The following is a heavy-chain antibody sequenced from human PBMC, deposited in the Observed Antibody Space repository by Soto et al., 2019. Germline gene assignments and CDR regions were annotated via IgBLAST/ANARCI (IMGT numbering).Heavy chain of an antibody. Sequence: QVQLVQSGADVKKPGSSVKVSCKASGGIFSTYAISWFLQAPGQGIEWRGGIIPIFGTPNYAQRFQGRVTMTADESTTTSYMDLSRLKSEDTAVYYCARDRDDYGSGNYYNRIDFWGQGTLVNFSS. V-gene: IGHV1-69*01. CDR2: IIPIFGTP. CDR3: ARDRDDYGSGNYYNRIDF. D-gene: IGHD3-10*01. J-gene: IGHJ4*02. CDR1: GGIFSTYA.